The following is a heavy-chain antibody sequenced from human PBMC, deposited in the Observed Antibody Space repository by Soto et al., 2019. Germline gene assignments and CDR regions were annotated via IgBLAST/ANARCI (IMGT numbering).Heavy chain of an antibody. CDR1: GVSVRSGY. V-gene: IGHV4-59*02. D-gene: IGHD5-18*01. J-gene: IGHJ5*02. CDR3: ATTNDHSHGCYS. Sequence: QVQLQESGPGLVKLSETLSLTCIVSGVSVRSGYCTWIRQSPGKGLGWIGYISHSGLRHYRASLQSRLTMSIETSKNQFSLPLPSVTAADTAMYNRATTNDHSHGCYSWGQGTLVTVSS. CDR2: ISHSGLR.